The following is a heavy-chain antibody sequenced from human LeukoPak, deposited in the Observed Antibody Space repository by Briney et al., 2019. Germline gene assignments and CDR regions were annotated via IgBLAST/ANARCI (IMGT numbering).Heavy chain of an antibody. J-gene: IGHJ4*02. CDR1: GFTFSNYL. Sequence: PGGSLRLSCAASGFTFSNYLMSWVRQAPGKALEWVANIKQDGSEKYYVDSVKGRFTISGDNAKNSLSLQMNSLRAEDTAVYYCARAYYYDGFGYWGQGTLVTVSS. CDR2: IKQDGSEK. CDR3: ARAYYYDGFGY. D-gene: IGHD3-22*01. V-gene: IGHV3-7*04.